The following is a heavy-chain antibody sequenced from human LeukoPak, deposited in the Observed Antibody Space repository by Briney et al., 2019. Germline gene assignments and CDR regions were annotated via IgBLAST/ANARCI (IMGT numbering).Heavy chain of an antibody. V-gene: IGHV3-9*01. CDR3: AKDRILRGALYYFDY. CDR1: GFTFDDYA. CDR2: ISWNSGSI. Sequence: SGRSLRLSCAASGFTFDDYAMHWVRQAPPKGLEWVSGISWNSGSIGYADSVKGRFTISRDNAKNSLYLQMNSLRAEDTALYYCAKDRILRGALYYFDYWGQGTLVTVSS. D-gene: IGHD3-10*01. J-gene: IGHJ4*02.